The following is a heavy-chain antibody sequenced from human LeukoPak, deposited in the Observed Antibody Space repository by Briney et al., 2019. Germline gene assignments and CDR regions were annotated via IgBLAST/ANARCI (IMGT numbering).Heavy chain of an antibody. CDR3: ARDITHDWFDP. CDR2: IIPIFGTA. V-gene: IGHV1-69*05. CDR1: GGTFSSYA. D-gene: IGHD3-10*01. Sequence: GASVKVSCKASGGTFSSYAISWVRQAPGQGLEWMGGIIPIFGTANYAQKFQGRVTITTDESTSTAYMDLSSPRSEDTAVYYCARDITHDWFDPWGQGTLVTVSS. J-gene: IGHJ5*02.